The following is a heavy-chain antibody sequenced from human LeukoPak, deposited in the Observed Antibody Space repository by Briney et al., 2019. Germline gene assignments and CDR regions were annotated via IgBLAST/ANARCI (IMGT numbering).Heavy chain of an antibody. D-gene: IGHD6-13*01. V-gene: IGHV3-48*03. Sequence: PGGSLRLSCAASGFTFSSYEMNWVRQAPGKGLEWVSYISSSGSPIYYADSLKGRFTISRDNAKNSLYLQINSLRAEDTAVYYCARETSSWYPMDYWGQGTLVTVSS. CDR1: GFTFSSYE. J-gene: IGHJ4*02. CDR2: ISSSGSPI. CDR3: ARETSSWYPMDY.